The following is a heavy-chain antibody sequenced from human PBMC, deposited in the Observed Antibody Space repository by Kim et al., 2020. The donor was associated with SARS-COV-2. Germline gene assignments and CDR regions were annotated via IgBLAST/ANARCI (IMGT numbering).Heavy chain of an antibody. D-gene: IGHD4-17*01. CDR3: AKDLNYGDFGSGEGFDP. CDR1: GFTFRNYA. Sequence: GGSLRLSCAASGFTFRNYAMSWVRQAPGKGLEWVSAISGSATNTYYADSVKGRFTISRDNSKNTLNLQMNSLRAEDTAVYYCAKDLNYGDFGSGEGFDPWGQGTLVTVSS. V-gene: IGHV3-23*01. J-gene: IGHJ5*02. CDR2: ISGSATNT.